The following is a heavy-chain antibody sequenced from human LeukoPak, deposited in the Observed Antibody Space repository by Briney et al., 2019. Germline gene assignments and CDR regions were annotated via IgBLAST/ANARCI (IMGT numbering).Heavy chain of an antibody. CDR1: GFTFSSYG. Sequence: GGSLRLSCAASGFTFSSYGMHWVRQAPGKGLEWVAFIRYDGSNKYYADSVKGRFTISRDNSKNTLYLQMNSLRDEDTAVYYCARRSGIAVAGAFDYWGQGTLVTVSS. J-gene: IGHJ4*02. CDR2: IRYDGSNK. V-gene: IGHV3-30*02. CDR3: ARRSGIAVAGAFDY. D-gene: IGHD6-19*01.